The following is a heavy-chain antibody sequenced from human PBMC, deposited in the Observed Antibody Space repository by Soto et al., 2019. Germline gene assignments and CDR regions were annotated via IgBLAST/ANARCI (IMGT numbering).Heavy chain of an antibody. Sequence: GASVKVSCKASGGTFSSYAMCWVRQAPGQGPELLGRIIPTLATTKYSQRFQGRVTITADKSTSTASMDLSGLGPDDTAVYYCARMWAGGPAWFDPWDQGIQVTVSS. CDR1: GGTFSSYA. CDR2: IIPTLATT. J-gene: IGHJ5*02. CDR3: ARMWAGGPAWFDP. D-gene: IGHD2-15*01. V-gene: IGHV1-69*04.